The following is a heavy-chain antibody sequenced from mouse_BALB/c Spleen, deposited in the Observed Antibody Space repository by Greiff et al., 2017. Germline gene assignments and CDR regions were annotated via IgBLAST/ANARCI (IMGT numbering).Heavy chain of an antibody. J-gene: IGHJ3*01. CDR3: ARDGTGAWFAY. CDR1: GYTFTSYY. V-gene: IGHV1S56*01. CDR2: IYPGDGST. Sequence: QVQLKQSGPELVKPGASVKMSCKASGYTFTSYYIHWVKQRPGQGLEWIGWIYPGDGSTKYNEKFKGKTTLTADKSSSTAYMLLSSLTSEDSAIYFCARDGTGAWFAYWGQGTLVTVSA. D-gene: IGHD2-1*01.